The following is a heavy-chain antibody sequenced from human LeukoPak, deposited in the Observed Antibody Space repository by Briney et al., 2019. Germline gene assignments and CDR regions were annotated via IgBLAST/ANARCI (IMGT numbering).Heavy chain of an antibody. V-gene: IGHV4-59*05. J-gene: IGHJ5*02. CDR1: GGSISSYY. Sequence: SETLSLTCTVSGGSISSYYWSWIRQPPGKGLEWIGSFYYSGKTYYNPSLKSRVTISVDTSKNQFSLKLSSVTAADTAVYYCARPSGGSGSLFDPWGQGTLVTVSS. CDR3: ARPSGGSGSLFDP. CDR2: FYYSGKT. D-gene: IGHD3-22*01.